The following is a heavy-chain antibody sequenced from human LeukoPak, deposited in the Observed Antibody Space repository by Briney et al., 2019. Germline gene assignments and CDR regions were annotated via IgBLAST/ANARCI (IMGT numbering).Heavy chain of an antibody. CDR1: GFTFSSYW. Sequence: GGSLRLSCAASGFTFSSYWMSWVRQAPGKGLEWVANIKQDGSEKYYVDSVKGRFTISRDNAKNSLYLQMNSLRAEDTAVYYCASEGYDSSSYYYRWGQGTLVTVSS. CDR3: ASEGYDSSSYYYR. CDR2: IKQDGSEK. J-gene: IGHJ4*02. V-gene: IGHV3-7*01. D-gene: IGHD3-22*01.